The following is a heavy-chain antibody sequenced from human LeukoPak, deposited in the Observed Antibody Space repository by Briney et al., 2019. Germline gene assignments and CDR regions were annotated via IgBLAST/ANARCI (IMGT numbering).Heavy chain of an antibody. Sequence: GGSLRLSCAASGFTVSSNYMSWVREAPGKGLEWGSVIYSGGRTYYADSVKGRFTISRDNSKNTLYLQMNSLRAEDTAVYYCASGSGSYRTPYYYMDVWGKGTTVTVSS. J-gene: IGHJ6*03. D-gene: IGHD3-10*01. V-gene: IGHV3-53*01. CDR3: ASGSGSYRTPYYYMDV. CDR1: GFTVSSNY. CDR2: IYSGGRT.